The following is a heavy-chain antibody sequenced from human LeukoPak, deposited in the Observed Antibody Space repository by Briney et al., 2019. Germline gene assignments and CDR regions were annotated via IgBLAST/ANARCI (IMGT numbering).Heavy chain of an antibody. Sequence: PGGSLRLSCAGSGFTFSDYYMSWIRQAPGKGLEWVSYISSSGSTIYYADSMKGRFTISRDNAKNSLYLQMNSLRAEDTAVYYCARDYGSGSDNWFDPWGQGTLVTVSS. CDR1: GFTFSDYY. J-gene: IGHJ5*02. D-gene: IGHD3-10*01. CDR3: ARDYGSGSDNWFDP. CDR2: ISSSGSTI. V-gene: IGHV3-11*01.